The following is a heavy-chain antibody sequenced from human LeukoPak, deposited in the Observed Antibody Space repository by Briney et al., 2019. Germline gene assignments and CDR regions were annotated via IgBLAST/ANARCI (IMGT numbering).Heavy chain of an antibody. V-gene: IGHV3-9*01. D-gene: IGHD6-13*01. CDR3: AKDTRYSSINQGAFDI. Sequence: PGGSLRLSCAASGFTFDDYAMHWVRQAPGKGLEWVSGISWNSGSIGYADSVKGRFTISRDNAKNSLYLQMNSLRAEDTALYYCAKDTRYSSINQGAFDIWGQGTMVTVSS. CDR2: ISWNSGSI. CDR1: GFTFDDYA. J-gene: IGHJ3*02.